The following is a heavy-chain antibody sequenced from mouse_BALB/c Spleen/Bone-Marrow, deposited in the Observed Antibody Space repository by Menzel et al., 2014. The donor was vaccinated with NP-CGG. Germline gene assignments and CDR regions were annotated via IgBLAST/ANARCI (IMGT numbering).Heavy chain of an antibody. CDR3: AGYDYYQAWFAY. J-gene: IGHJ3*01. D-gene: IGHD2-4*01. V-gene: IGHV14-3*02. Sequence: VHVKQSGAELVKPGASVKLSCTASGFNIEDTYMHWVKQRPEQGLEWIGRIDPANGNTKYDPKFQGKATITADTSSNTAYLQLSSLTSEDTAVYYCAGYDYYQAWFAYWSQGTLVTVSA. CDR2: IDPANGNT. CDR1: GFNIEDTY.